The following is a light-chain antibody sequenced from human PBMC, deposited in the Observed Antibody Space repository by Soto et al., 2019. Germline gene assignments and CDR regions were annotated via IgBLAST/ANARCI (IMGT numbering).Light chain of an antibody. CDR3: QQYGSSPLT. V-gene: IGKV3-20*01. Sequence: EIVLTQSPGTLSLSPGERATLSCRASQSVSSSYLGWYQQKPGQAPRLLIYGASNRATGIPDRFSGIGSGTDFTLTISRLEPEDFAVYYCQQYGSSPLTFGEGTKVELK. CDR1: QSVSSSY. J-gene: IGKJ4*01. CDR2: GAS.